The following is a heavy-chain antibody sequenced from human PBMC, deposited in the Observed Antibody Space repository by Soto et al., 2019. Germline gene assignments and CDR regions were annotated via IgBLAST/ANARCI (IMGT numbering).Heavy chain of an antibody. CDR2: ISGSGETT. CDR1: GFTFTNYA. CDR3: AKLKEGSLTV. Sequence: GGSLRLSCAASGFTFTNYAMNWVRQAPGKGLEWVSVISGSGETTYYADSVKGRFTISRDNSKNTLYLQMNSLRAEDTAVYYCAKLKEGSLTVWGQGTLVTVS. J-gene: IGHJ4*02. D-gene: IGHD3-10*01. V-gene: IGHV3-23*01.